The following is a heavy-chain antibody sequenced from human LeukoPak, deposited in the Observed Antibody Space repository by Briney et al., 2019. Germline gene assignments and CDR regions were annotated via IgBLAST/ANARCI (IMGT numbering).Heavy chain of an antibody. CDR1: GGSISSYN. J-gene: IGHJ4*02. CDR3: ARVRTDWFGEIDY. D-gene: IGHD3-10*01. V-gene: IGHV4-59*01. Sequence: SETLSLTCTVSGGSISSYNWSWIRQPPGKGLEWIGYIYYSGNTNYNPSLKSRVTISVDTSKNQFSLKLSSVTAADTAVYYCARVRTDWFGEIDYWGQGTLVTVSS. CDR2: IYYSGNT.